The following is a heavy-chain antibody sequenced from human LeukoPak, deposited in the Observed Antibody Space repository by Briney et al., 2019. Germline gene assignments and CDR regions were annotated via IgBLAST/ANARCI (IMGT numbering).Heavy chain of an antibody. CDR2: INAGNGNT. D-gene: IGHD3-10*01. CDR1: GYTFSSYG. CDR3: ARAGPGDSNAFDI. V-gene: IGHV1-3*01. J-gene: IGHJ3*02. Sequence: SVTVSCKASGYTFSSYGMNWVRQAPGQRLEWMGWINAGNGNTKYSQTFQGRVTITRDTSASTAYMELSSLRSEDTAVYYCARAGPGDSNAFDIWGQGTRVPVPS.